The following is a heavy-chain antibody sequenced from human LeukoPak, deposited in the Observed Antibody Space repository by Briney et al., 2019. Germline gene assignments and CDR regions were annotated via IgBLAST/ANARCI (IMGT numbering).Heavy chain of an antibody. CDR2: IYYSGST. CDR3: ARDGRGHGDY. V-gene: IGHV4-59*12. D-gene: IGHD3-10*01. J-gene: IGHJ4*02. CDR1: GGSISSYY. Sequence: SETLSLTCTVSGGSISSYYWSWIRQPPGKGLEWIGYIYYSGSTNYNPSLMSRVTISVDTSKNQFSLKLSSVTAADTAVYYCARDGRGHGDYWGQGTLVTVSS.